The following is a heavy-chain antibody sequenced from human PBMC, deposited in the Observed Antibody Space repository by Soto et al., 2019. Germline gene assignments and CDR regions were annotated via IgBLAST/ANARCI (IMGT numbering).Heavy chain of an antibody. D-gene: IGHD6-19*01. CDR1: GGTFSSYD. J-gene: IGHJ4*02. Sequence: ASVKVSCKASGGTFSSYDISWVRQAAGQGLEWMGWINLNSGHTDYAQRFQGRVTMTRNTSITTAYMELTSLSSEDTAVYYCARGRGWRDYWGQGTLVTVSS. CDR2: INLNSGHT. V-gene: IGHV1-8*02. CDR3: ARGRGWRDY.